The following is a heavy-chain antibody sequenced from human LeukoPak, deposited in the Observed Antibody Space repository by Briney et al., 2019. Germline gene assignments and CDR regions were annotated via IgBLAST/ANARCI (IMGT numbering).Heavy chain of an antibody. D-gene: IGHD6-13*01. CDR1: GYTLTELS. CDR2: FDPEDGET. V-gene: IGHV1-24*01. CDR3: AKDLDPYTSIWTPAELDP. Sequence: ASVKVSCKVSGYTLTELSMHWVRQAPGKGLEWMGGFDPEDGETIYAQKFQGRVTMTEDTSTDTAYMELSSLRTEDTAVYYCAKDLDPYTSIWTPAELDPWGQGTLVTVSS. J-gene: IGHJ5*02.